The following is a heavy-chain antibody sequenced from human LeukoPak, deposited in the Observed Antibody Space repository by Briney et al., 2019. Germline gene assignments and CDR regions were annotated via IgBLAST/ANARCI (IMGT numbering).Heavy chain of an antibody. CDR1: GGSFSGYY. Sequence: PSETLSLTCAVYGGSFSGYYWSWLRQPPGKGLEWSGEINHSGSTNYNPSLKSRVTISVDTSKNQFSLKLSSVTAADTAVYYCARQRRLRQWLVRWYFDYWGQGTLVTVSS. J-gene: IGHJ4*02. CDR3: ARQRRLRQWLVRWYFDY. D-gene: IGHD6-19*01. CDR2: INHSGST. V-gene: IGHV4-34*01.